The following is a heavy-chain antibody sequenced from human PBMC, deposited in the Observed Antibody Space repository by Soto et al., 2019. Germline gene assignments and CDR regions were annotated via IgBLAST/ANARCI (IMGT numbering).Heavy chain of an antibody. D-gene: IGHD2-15*01. J-gene: IGHJ4*02. Sequence: QVQLVESGGGVVQPGRSLRLSCAASGFTFSSYGMHWVRQAPGKGLEWVAVIWYDGSNKYYADSVKGRFTISRDNSKNTLYLQMNSLRAEDTAVYYCARGGYCSGGSCYFGVGFDYWGQGTLVTVSS. CDR3: ARGGYCSGGSCYFGVGFDY. CDR2: IWYDGSNK. CDR1: GFTFSSYG. V-gene: IGHV3-33*01.